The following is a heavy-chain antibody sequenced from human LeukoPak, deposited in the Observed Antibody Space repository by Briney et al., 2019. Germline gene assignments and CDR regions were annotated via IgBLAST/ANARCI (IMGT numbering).Heavy chain of an antibody. D-gene: IGHD3-10*01. CDR1: GYTFTSYG. CDR2: ISAYNGNT. J-gene: IGHJ5*02. CDR3: ARGVGARGRYYYGSGSYPTGHRFDP. Sequence: ASVKASCKASGYTFTSYGISWVRQAPGQGLEWMGWISAYNGNTNYAQKLQGRVTMTTDTSTSTAYMELRSLRSDDTAVYYCARGVGARGRYYYGSGSYPTGHRFDPWGQGTLVTVSS. V-gene: IGHV1-18*01.